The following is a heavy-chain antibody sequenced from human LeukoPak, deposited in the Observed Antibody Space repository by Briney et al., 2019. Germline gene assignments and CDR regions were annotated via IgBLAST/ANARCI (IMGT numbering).Heavy chain of an antibody. Sequence: PGGSLRLSCAASGFTFSSAWMHWVRRAPGTGLVWVSRITDDATTTYADAVRGRFTISRGNAKNILYLQMNSLRAEDTAVYYCVRDRVGPDYWGQGTLVTVSS. CDR3: VRDRVGPDY. D-gene: IGHD1-26*01. V-gene: IGHV3-74*03. J-gene: IGHJ4*02. CDR2: ITDDATT. CDR1: GFTFSSAW.